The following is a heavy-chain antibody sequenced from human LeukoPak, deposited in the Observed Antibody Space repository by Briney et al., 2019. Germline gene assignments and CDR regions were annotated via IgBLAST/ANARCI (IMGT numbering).Heavy chain of an antibody. CDR2: INPSGGST. CDR3: ATAARYFDWLSNPHDAFDI. CDR1: GYTFTSYY. D-gene: IGHD3-9*01. J-gene: IGHJ3*02. V-gene: IGHV1-46*01. Sequence: ASVTVSFTASGYTFTSYYMHWVRQAPGQGLGWMGIINPSGGSTSYAQKFQGRVTMTRDTSTSTVYMELSSLRSEDTAVYYCATAARYFDWLSNPHDAFDIWGQGTMVTVSS.